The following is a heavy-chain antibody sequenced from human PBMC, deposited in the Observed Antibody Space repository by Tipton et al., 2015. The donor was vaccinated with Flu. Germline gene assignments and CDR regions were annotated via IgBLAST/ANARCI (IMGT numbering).Heavy chain of an antibody. CDR3: VRHPYCADAVCPPGYWYFDL. CDR2: IYPGDSDT. Sequence: VQLVQSGAEVKKPGESLRISCKSSGYSFTNYWIGWVRQVPGRGLDWMGIIYPGDSDTRYSPSFQGQVTISADKSTNTAYLQWNSPKASDTAMYFCVRHPYCADAVCPPGYWYFDLWGRGTPLSVSS. J-gene: IGHJ2*01. V-gene: IGHV5-51*01. D-gene: IGHD2-21*02. CDR1: GYSFTNYW.